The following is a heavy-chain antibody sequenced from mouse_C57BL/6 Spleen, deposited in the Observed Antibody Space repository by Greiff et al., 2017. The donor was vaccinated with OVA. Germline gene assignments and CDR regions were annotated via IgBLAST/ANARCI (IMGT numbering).Heavy chain of an antibody. CDR2: IDPSVSYT. J-gene: IGHJ4*01. CDR1: GYTFPSYW. V-gene: IGHV1-69*01. Sequence: QVQLQQSGAALVMPGASVKLSCQASGYTFPSYWMHWVKQMPGQGLGWIGAIDPSVSYTTYNQKFKGKSPLTVAKSSSTAYMELSRLTSEDSAVYYSARVGAYDMDYWGQGTSVTVSS. CDR3: ARVGAYDMDY.